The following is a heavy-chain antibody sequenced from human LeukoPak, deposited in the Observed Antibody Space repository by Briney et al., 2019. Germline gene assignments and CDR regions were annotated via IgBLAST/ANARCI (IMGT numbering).Heavy chain of an antibody. V-gene: IGHV3-64*01. J-gene: IGHJ4*02. CDR3: ARSVVPAAYFDY. CDR1: GFTFSSYA. Sequence: PGGSLRLSXAASGFTFSSYAMHWVRQAPGKGLEYVSAISSNGGSTYYANSVKGRFTISRDNSKNTLYLQMGSLRAEDMAVYYCARSVVPAAYFDYWGQGSLVTVSS. D-gene: IGHD2-2*01. CDR2: ISSNGGST.